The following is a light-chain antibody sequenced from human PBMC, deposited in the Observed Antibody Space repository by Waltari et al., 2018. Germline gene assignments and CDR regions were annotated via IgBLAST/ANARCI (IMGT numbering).Light chain of an antibody. V-gene: IGLV2-14*03. J-gene: IGLJ1*01. CDR1: SRDVVGYNY. CDR2: DVS. Sequence: QSALTQPASVSGSPGQSITISCTGTSRDVVGYNYVSWYQQHPGKAPNIMIYDVSNRPSGVSNRFSGSKSGNTASLTISGLQAEDEADYYCSSYTSSFIYVFGTGTKVTVL. CDR3: SSYTSSFIYV.